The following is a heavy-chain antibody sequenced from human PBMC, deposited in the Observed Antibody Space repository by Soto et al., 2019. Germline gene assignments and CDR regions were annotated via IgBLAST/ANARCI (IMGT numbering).Heavy chain of an antibody. Sequence: KPSETLSLTCTVSGGSISSSSYYWGWIRQPPGKGLEWIGSIYYSGSTYYNPSLKSRVTISVDTSKNQFSLKLSSVTAADTAVYYCARHDYGDYGTIDYWGQGTLVTVSS. CDR3: ARHDYGDYGTIDY. D-gene: IGHD4-17*01. CDR2: IYYSGST. CDR1: GGSISSSSYY. J-gene: IGHJ4*02. V-gene: IGHV4-39*01.